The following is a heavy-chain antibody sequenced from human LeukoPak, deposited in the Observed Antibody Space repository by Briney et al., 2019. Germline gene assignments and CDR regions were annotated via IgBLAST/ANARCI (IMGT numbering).Heavy chain of an antibody. J-gene: IGHJ4*02. D-gene: IGHD6-19*01. Sequence: GSLRLSCAASGFTFRNYVIHWVRQAPGKGLEWVGRIKSKTDGGTRDYAAPVKGRVTISRDDPKNTLYLQMNSLKTEDTAVYYCTTRSAVAGTLVYWGQGTLVTVSS. CDR2: IKSKTDGGTR. V-gene: IGHV3-15*01. CDR3: TTRSAVAGTLVY. CDR1: GFTFRNYV.